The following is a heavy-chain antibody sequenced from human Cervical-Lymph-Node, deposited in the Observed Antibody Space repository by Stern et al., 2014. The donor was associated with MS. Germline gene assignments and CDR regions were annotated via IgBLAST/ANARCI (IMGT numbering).Heavy chain of an antibody. Sequence: EVHLVESGPEVKRPGESLKISCQASGYTFTSYWIGWVRQMPGKGLEWIAIIFPGGSDIRYSPSFQGRVPISANKSSSPAYLQWNNLKASDTAIYYCARQRYFDYWGQGTLVTVSS. CDR1: GYTFTSYW. V-gene: IGHV5-51*01. CDR3: ARQRYFDY. CDR2: IFPGGSDI. J-gene: IGHJ4*02.